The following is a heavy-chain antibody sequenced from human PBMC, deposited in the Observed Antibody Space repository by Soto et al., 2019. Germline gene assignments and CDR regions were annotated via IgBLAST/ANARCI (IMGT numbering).Heavy chain of an antibody. CDR2: FRSGGGP. V-gene: IGHV4-59*08. CDR1: GDSISSYN. D-gene: IGHD3-10*01. Sequence: QVQLQESGPGLVKPSETLSLTCTVSGDSISSYNLAWIRQPPGKGLEWIGYFRSGGGPSYNPSLKRRVARSADASMKRFSLRLSSVTAADTAVYYCVRQGIGVLHGLVDVWGQGTTVTVSS. J-gene: IGHJ6*02. CDR3: VRQGIGVLHGLVDV.